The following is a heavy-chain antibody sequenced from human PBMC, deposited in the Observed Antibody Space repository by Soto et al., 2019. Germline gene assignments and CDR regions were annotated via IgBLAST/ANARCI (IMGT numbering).Heavy chain of an antibody. CDR3: ARTRDQDCSGGSCYYYYYMDV. CDR2: IYYSGNT. J-gene: IGHJ6*03. V-gene: IGHV4-59*08. D-gene: IGHD2-15*01. CDR1: SISSYY. Sequence: SISSYYWSWIRQPPGKGLEWMGYIYYSGNTLYNPSLRSRVTISVDTSKNQFSLNLTSMTAADTAVYYCARTRDQDCSGGSCYYYYYMDVWGKGTTVTVSS.